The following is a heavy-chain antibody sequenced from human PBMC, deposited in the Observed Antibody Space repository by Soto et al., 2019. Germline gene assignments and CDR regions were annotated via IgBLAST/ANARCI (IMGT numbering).Heavy chain of an antibody. Sequence: EVQLLESGGGLVQPGGSLRLSCAASGFTFSSYAMSWVRQAPGKGLEWVSAISGSGGSTYYADSVKGRFTISRDNSKNTLYLKMNSLRAEDTAVYYCAKRGIWGYDYYYFDYWGQGTLVTVSS. CDR1: GFTFSSYA. V-gene: IGHV3-23*01. J-gene: IGHJ4*02. D-gene: IGHD5-12*01. CDR2: ISGSGGST. CDR3: AKRGIWGYDYYYFDY.